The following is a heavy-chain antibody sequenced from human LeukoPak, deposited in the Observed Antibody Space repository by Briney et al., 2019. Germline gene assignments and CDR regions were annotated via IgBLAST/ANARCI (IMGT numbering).Heavy chain of an antibody. V-gene: IGHV4-38-2*02. D-gene: IGHD3-22*01. J-gene: IGHJ4*02. CDR2: IYHSGST. Sequence: SETLSLTCTVSGYSISSGYYWGWIRQPPGKGLEWIGSIYHSGSTNYNPSLKSRVTISVDTSKNQFSLKLSSVTAADTAVYYCARGEDSSGYFAGGYWGQGTLVTVSS. CDR1: GYSISSGYY. CDR3: ARGEDSSGYFAGGY.